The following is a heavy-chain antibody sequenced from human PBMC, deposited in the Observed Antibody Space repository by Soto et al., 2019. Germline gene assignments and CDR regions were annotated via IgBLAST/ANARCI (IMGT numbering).Heavy chain of an antibody. J-gene: IGHJ6*02. CDR1: GFTFSSYG. CDR2: IWYDGSNK. Sequence: SLRLSCAASGFTFSSYGMHWVRQAPGKGLEWVAVIWYDGSNKYYADSVKGRFTISRDNSKNTLYLQMNSLRAEDTAVYYCAREAVPAARGMDVWGQGTTVTVSS. CDR3: AREAVPAARGMDV. D-gene: IGHD2-2*01. V-gene: IGHV3-33*01.